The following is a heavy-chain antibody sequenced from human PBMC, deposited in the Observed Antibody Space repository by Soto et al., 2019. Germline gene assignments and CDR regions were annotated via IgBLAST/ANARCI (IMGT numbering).Heavy chain of an antibody. CDR1: GYSFTSYW. D-gene: IGHD2-2*01. Sequence: GESLKISCKGSGYSFTSYWISWVRQMPGKGLQWMGRIDPSDSYTNYSTSFQGHVTISADKSISTAYLQWSSPKASDTAMYYCATRRVSSVVPAAANYYYYGMDVWGQGTTVTVSS. CDR3: ATRRVSSVVPAAANYYYYGMDV. V-gene: IGHV5-10-1*01. CDR2: IDPSDSYT. J-gene: IGHJ6*02.